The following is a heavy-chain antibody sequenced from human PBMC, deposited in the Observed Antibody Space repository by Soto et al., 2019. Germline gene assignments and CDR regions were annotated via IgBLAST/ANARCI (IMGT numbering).Heavy chain of an antibody. V-gene: IGHV3-15*01. J-gene: IGHJ4*02. CDR3: TTGLAAAGTKY. CDR2: IKSKNDGGTT. D-gene: IGHD6-13*01. CDR1: GFSFNIAW. Sequence: ESVGNLVKPGGSLRLSCAASGFSFNIAWMSWVRQAPGKGLEWVGRIKSKNDGGTTDFAAPVKGRFTISRDDSKNTVYLQMNSLKIEDTAVYYCTTGLAAAGTKYWGQGTLVTVSS.